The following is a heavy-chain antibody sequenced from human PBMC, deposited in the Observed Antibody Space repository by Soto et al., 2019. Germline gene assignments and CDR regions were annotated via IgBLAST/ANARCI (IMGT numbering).Heavy chain of an antibody. CDR1: GFTFSSYA. Sequence: GGSLRLSCAASGFTFSSYAMSWVRQAPGEGLEWVSAISGSGGSTYYADSVKGRFTISRDNSKNTLYLQMNSLRAEDTAVYYCAKCRVVAAHPYYFDYWGQGTLVTVSS. CDR3: AKCRVVAAHPYYFDY. J-gene: IGHJ4*02. CDR2: ISGSGGST. V-gene: IGHV3-23*01. D-gene: IGHD2-15*01.